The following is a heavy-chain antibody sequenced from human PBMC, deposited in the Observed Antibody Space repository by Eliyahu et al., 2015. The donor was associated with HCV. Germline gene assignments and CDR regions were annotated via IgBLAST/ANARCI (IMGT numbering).Heavy chain of an antibody. CDR3: TRGGCSGGACSFGSNDDY. CDR2: ITHDGSNK. D-gene: IGHD2-15*01. Sequence: QVQLVESGGGVVQPGESLRLSCAXSGFXFNXFYMHWVRQAPGKGLEWLTVITHDGSNKYYADSVKGRFTISRDNSKNTVSLQMNSLRSEDTAIYYCTRGGCSGGACSFGSNDDYWGQGTPVTVSS. CDR1: GFXFNXFY. J-gene: IGHJ4*02. V-gene: IGHV3-30-3*01.